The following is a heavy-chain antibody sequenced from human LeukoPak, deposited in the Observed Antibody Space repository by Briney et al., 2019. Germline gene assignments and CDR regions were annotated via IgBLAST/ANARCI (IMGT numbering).Heavy chain of an antibody. Sequence: GGSLRLSCAASRFTFSSYGMHWVRQAPGKGLEWVAYIQYDGSNEQYADSVKGRFSISRDSSKNILYLQMNSLRAEDTAVYYCARDRFDDYVVDYWGQGTLVTVSS. D-gene: IGHD4-17*01. CDR1: RFTFSSYG. CDR3: ARDRFDDYVVDY. J-gene: IGHJ4*02. CDR2: IQYDGSNE. V-gene: IGHV3-30*02.